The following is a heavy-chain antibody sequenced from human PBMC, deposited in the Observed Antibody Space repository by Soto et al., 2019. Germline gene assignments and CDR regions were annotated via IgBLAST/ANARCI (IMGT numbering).Heavy chain of an antibody. V-gene: IGHV4-39*01. CDR3: ARHVSKGGWSGYYSLYYYYYYGMDV. CDR2: IYYSGST. D-gene: IGHD3-3*01. Sequence: QLQLQESGPGLVKPSETLSLTCTVSGGSISSSSYYWGWIRQPPGKGLEWIGSIYYSGSTYYNPSLKSRVTISVDTSKNQFSLKLSSVTAADTAVYYCARHVSKGGWSGYYSLYYYYYYGMDVWGQGTTVTVSS. CDR1: GGSISSSSYY. J-gene: IGHJ6*02.